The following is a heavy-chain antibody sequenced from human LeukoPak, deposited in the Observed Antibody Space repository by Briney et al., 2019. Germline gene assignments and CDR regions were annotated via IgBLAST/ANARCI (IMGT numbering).Heavy chain of an antibody. CDR3: ARASYYYDKVSGFDI. CDR1: GGSISSYY. Sequence: SETLSLTCTVSGGSISSYYWSWIRQPPGKGLEWIGYIYYSGYTYYNPSLKTRVIISVDTSKNQFSLKLSSVAAADTAVYYCARASYYYDKVSGFDIWGQGTMVTVSS. J-gene: IGHJ3*02. D-gene: IGHD3-22*01. V-gene: IGHV4-59*06. CDR2: IYYSGYT.